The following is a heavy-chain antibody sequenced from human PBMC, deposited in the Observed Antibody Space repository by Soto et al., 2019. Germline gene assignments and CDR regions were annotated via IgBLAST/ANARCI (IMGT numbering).Heavy chain of an antibody. CDR2: INHSAST. J-gene: IGHJ3*02. D-gene: IGHD2-21*02. CDR1: GGSFSGYY. CDR3: ASGGGRGGDSDAFDI. V-gene: IGHV4-34*01. Sequence: QVHLQQWGAGLLKPSETLSLTCVVYGGSFSGYYWTWIRQVPGKGLEWIGEINHSASTNYNPSLKSRVTISEDKSKNQFSLKLNSVTAADTAVYFCASGGGRGGDSDAFDIWGQGTMVTVSS.